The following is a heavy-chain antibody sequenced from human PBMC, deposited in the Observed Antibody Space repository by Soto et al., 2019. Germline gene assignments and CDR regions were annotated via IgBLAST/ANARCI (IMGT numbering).Heavy chain of an antibody. Sequence: EVQLVESGGGLVQPGRSLRLSCAASGFTFDDYAMHWVRQAPGKGLEWVSGISWNSGSIGYADSVKGRFTISRDNAKNSLYLQMNSLRAEDTALYYCAKDNLGYSYGKVFDYWGQGTLVTVSS. CDR2: ISWNSGSI. J-gene: IGHJ4*02. D-gene: IGHD5-18*01. CDR1: GFTFDDYA. CDR3: AKDNLGYSYGKVFDY. V-gene: IGHV3-9*01.